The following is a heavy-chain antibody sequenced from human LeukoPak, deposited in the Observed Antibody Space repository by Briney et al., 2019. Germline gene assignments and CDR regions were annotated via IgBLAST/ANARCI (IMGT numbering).Heavy chain of an antibody. CDR2: INSDGSST. CDR3: ARDLYGDYDLDY. Sequence: PGGSLRLSCAASGFTFSSYWMHWVRQAPGKGLVWVSRINSDGSSTSYADSVKGRFTMSGDNAKNTLYLQMNSLRAEDTAVYYCARDLYGDYDLDYWGQGTLVTVSP. CDR1: GFTFSSYW. J-gene: IGHJ4*02. D-gene: IGHD4-17*01. V-gene: IGHV3-74*01.